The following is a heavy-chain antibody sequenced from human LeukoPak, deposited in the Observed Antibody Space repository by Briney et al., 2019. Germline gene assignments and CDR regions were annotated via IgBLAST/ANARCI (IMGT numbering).Heavy chain of an antibody. J-gene: IGHJ4*02. CDR1: GGSISSSTYY. D-gene: IGHD3-22*01. CDR2: IYYTGST. CDR3: ARDNYYYDSSGYPLDY. V-gene: IGHV4-39*07. Sequence: PSETLSLTCTVSGGSISSSTYYWGWIRQPPGKGLEWIGYIYYTGSTYCNPSLKSRVTISVNTSKNQFSLKLSSVTAADTAVYYCARDNYYYDSSGYPLDYWGQGTLVTVSS.